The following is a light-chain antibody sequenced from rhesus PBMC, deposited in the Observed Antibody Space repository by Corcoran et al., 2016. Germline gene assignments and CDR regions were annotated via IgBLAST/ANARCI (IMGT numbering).Light chain of an antibody. CDR2: AAS. J-gene: IGKJ3*01. CDR1: QGISSW. CDR3: QQGYNTPFT. V-gene: IGKV1-18*01. Sequence: DIQMTQSPSSLSASVGDKVTITCRASQGISSWLAWYQQKPGKAPKLLIYAASSLQSGVPSRLSGSGSGTDYNLTISSLQPEDFATYYCQQGYNTPFTFGPGTKLDIK.